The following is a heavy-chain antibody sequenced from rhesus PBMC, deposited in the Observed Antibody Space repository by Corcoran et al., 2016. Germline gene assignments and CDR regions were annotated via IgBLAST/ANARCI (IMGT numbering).Heavy chain of an antibody. D-gene: IGHD1-32*01. CDR1: GGSISSNY. Sequence: QLQLQESGPGLVKPSETLSLTCAVSGGSISSNYWSWLRQLPGKGVEWIGRSSGSGGSTYYNPSLKGRVTISTDTYKNQCSLKLSSVTAADTAVYYCARERRGVTGIFDYWGQGVLVTVSS. V-gene: IGHV4-173*01. CDR3: ARERRGVTGIFDY. J-gene: IGHJ4*01. CDR2: SSGSGGST.